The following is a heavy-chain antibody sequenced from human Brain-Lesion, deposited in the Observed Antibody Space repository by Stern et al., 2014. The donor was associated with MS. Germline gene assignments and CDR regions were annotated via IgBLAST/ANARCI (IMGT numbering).Heavy chain of an antibody. J-gene: IGHJ4*02. D-gene: IGHD6-13*01. V-gene: IGHV4-4*02. CDR3: ARFPASRPHVFDS. CDR2: SDHSGST. Sequence: QVQLQESGPGLVKPSGTLSLTCAVSGGSISSSNWWSWVRQSPGKGLEWIGESDHSGSTIYNPSLKSRVTVSVDQSKNRFPLTLRSVTAADTAVYFCARFPASRPHVFDSWGQGTLVTVSS. CDR1: GGSISSSNW.